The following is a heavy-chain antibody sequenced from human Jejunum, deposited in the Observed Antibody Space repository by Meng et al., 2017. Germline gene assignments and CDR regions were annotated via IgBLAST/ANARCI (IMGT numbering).Heavy chain of an antibody. V-gene: IGHV3-11*01. CDR3: VASAIVATDY. D-gene: IGHD2/OR15-2a*01. Sequence: QVHVVESGGGSVKPGGSLRLSCAASAFPFSDYSRGWIRQAPGKGLEWVSYIGSSGSPIYYADSVRGRFTISRDNAKNSLFLQMNSLRGDDTAVYYCVASAIVATDYWGQGTLVTVSS. CDR2: IGSSGSPI. CDR1: AFPFSDYS. J-gene: IGHJ4*02.